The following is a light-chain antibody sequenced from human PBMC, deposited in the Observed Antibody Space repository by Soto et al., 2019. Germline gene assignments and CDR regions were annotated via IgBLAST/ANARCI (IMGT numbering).Light chain of an antibody. Sequence: DIQMTQSPSTLSASVGDRVTITCRASQSISSWLAWYQQKPGKAPKLLIYDASTLEGGVPSRFSGRGSGTEFTLTISSLQPDDFAIYYCQQSDPNSGTFGQGTKLEIK. CDR1: QSISSW. V-gene: IGKV1-5*01. CDR2: DAS. J-gene: IGKJ2*01. CDR3: QQSDPNSGT.